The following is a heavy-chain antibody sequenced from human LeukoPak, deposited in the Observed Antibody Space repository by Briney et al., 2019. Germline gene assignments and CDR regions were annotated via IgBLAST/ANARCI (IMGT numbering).Heavy chain of an antibody. J-gene: IGHJ6*03. CDR1: GGSISSGSYY. CDR2: IYTSGGT. D-gene: IGHD2-15*01. V-gene: IGHV4-61*02. CDR3: ARGYCSGGSCSGYYYYYYYMDV. Sequence: SETLSLTCTVSGGSISSGSYYWSWIRQPAGKGLEWIGRIYTSGGTNYNPSLKSRVTISVDTSRNQFSLKLSSVTAADTAVYYCARGYCSGGSCSGYYYYYYYMDVWGKGTSVTVSS.